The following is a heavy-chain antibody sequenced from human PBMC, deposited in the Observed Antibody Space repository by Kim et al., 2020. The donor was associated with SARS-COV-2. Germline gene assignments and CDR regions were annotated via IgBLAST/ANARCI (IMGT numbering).Heavy chain of an antibody. Sequence: TTYNPSLKSRITMSVDTSKNQFSLNLTSVTPADTAVYYCARGGVATIWSYWGQGTLVTVSS. J-gene: IGHJ4*02. CDR2: T. CDR3: ARGGVATIWSY. D-gene: IGHD5-12*01. V-gene: IGHV4-59*09.